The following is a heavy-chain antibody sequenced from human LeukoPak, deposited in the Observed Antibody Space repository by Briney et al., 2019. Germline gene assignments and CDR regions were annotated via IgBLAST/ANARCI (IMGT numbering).Heavy chain of an antibody. CDR2: IKQDGTQK. Sequence: PGGSLRLSCAVSGFTFRNYGMSWVRQAPGKGLEWVADIKQDGTQKYYVDSVEGRFTISRDNAKNSLYLQMNSLRVEDTAVYYCARDCGSDCSQAFDIWGQGTMVTVSS. CDR3: ARDCGSDCSQAFDI. V-gene: IGHV3-7*05. D-gene: IGHD2-21*02. CDR1: GFTFRNYG. J-gene: IGHJ3*02.